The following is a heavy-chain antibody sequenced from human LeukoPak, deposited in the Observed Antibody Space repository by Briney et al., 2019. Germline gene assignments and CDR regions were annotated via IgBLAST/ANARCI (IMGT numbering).Heavy chain of an antibody. V-gene: IGHV4-61*01. CDR3: ARNYDSSGYYYVGY. CDR1: GGSVSSGNYY. D-gene: IGHD3-22*01. CDR2: VYYSGTT. Sequence: SETLSLTCTVSGGSVSSGNYYWSWIRQPPGKGLEWIGYVYYSGTTNYNPSLRSRVTISVDMSKNQFSLKLSTVTAADSAVYYCARNYDSSGYYYVGYWGQGTLVTVSS. J-gene: IGHJ4*02.